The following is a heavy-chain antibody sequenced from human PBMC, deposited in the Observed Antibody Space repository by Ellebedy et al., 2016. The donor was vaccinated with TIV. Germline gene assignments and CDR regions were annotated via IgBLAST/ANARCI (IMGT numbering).Heavy chain of an antibody. Sequence: GESLKISXAASRFTFSIFGLHWVRQAPGKGLEWVANISSDGTNKYYADSVRGRFTISRDNSKNTLYLQMDSLRPEDTAIYYCAKDESGGDLPRPFDHWGQGTLVTVSS. J-gene: IGHJ4*02. CDR2: ISSDGTNK. CDR1: RFTFSIFG. CDR3: AKDESGGDLPRPFDH. V-gene: IGHV3-30*18. D-gene: IGHD5-12*01.